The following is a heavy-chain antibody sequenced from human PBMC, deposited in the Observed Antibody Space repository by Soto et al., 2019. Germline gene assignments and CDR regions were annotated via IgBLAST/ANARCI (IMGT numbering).Heavy chain of an antibody. D-gene: IGHD3-10*01. CDR3: ARGPSRFGESYYYYGMDV. J-gene: IGHJ6*02. CDR2: IRYDGSNK. Sequence: QVQLVESGGGVVQPGRSLRLSCAASGFTFSSYGMHWVRQAPGKGLEWVAVIRYDGSNKYYADSVKGRFTISRDNSKNTLYLQMNSLRAEDTAVYYCARGPSRFGESYYYYGMDVWGQGTTVTVSS. V-gene: IGHV3-33*01. CDR1: GFTFSSYG.